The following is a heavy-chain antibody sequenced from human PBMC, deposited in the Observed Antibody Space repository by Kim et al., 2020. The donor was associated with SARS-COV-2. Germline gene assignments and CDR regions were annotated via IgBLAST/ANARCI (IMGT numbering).Heavy chain of an antibody. J-gene: IGHJ4*02. V-gene: IGHV3-48*02. Sequence: GGSLRLSCAASGFTFSSCSMNWVRKAPGKGLEWVSYISSSSSTIYYADSVKGRFTISRDNAKNSLYLKMNSLRDEDTAVYYCARFDYDILTGYYPFDYWGQGTLVTVSS. CDR3: ARFDYDILTGYYPFDY. D-gene: IGHD3-9*01. CDR2: ISSSSSTI. CDR1: GFTFSSCS.